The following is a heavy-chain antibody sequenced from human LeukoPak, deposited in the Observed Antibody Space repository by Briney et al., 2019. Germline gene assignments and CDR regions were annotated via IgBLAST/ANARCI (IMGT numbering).Heavy chain of an antibody. CDR1: GGSISSYY. CDR3: ASLMSPPANYYYYYYMDV. CDR2: INHSGST. V-gene: IGHV4-34*01. J-gene: IGHJ6*03. Sequence: SETLSLTCTVSGGSISSYYWTWIRQPPGKGLEWIGEINHSGSTNYNPSLRSRVTISVDTSKNQFSLKLSSVTAADTAVYYCASLMSPPANYYYYYYMDVWGKGTTVTVSS. D-gene: IGHD3-9*01.